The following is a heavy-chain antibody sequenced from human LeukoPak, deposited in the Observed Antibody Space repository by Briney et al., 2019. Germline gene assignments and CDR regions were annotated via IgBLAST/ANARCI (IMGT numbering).Heavy chain of an antibody. J-gene: IGHJ4*02. Sequence: GGSLRLSCADSGFTFSYYAMSWVRRAPGKRLEWVSAISGSDAGTYHADSVKGRFTISRDNSKSTLYLLMNSLRAEDTAVYYCAKGSLGHCSGSTCYPLDYWGQGTLVTVSS. CDR1: GFTFSYYA. CDR2: ISGSDAGT. CDR3: AKGSLGHCSGSTCYPLDY. V-gene: IGHV3-23*01. D-gene: IGHD2-2*01.